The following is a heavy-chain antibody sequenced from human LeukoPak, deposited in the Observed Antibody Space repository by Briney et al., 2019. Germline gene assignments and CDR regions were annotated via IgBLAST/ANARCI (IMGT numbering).Heavy chain of an antibody. V-gene: IGHV3-23*01. CDR3: ATLRDYAWTH. D-gene: IGHD4-17*01. Sequence: GGSLRLSCEASGFTFGSYAMSWVRQAPGKGLEWVSGISGSGGSTYYADSVKGRFTISRDNSKNTLYLQTNSLRAEDTALYYCATLRDYAWTHWGQGTLVTVSS. J-gene: IGHJ4*02. CDR2: ISGSGGST. CDR1: GFTFGSYA.